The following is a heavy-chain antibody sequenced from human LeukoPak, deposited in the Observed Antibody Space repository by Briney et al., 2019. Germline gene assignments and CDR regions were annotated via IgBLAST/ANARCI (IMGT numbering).Heavy chain of an antibody. J-gene: IGHJ6*03. D-gene: IGHD5-18*01. V-gene: IGHV4-4*07. CDR1: GGSICPYY. Sequence: SETLSLTCTVSGGSICPYYWTWIRQSAAKGLEYIGRIHCGGTTNYNPSLASRMTFSVDTSKNQVSLKLSSVTAADTAVYYCARDSPDGYTLEHYYYYMDVWGKGTTVTVSS. CDR2: IHCGGTT. CDR3: ARDSPDGYTLEHYYYYMDV.